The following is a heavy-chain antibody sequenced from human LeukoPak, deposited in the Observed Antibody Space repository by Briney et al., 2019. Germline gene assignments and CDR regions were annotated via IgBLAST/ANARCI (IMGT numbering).Heavy chain of an antibody. V-gene: IGHV3-11*01. D-gene: IGHD3-3*01. CDR2: ISSSGSTI. CDR3: ARGRGLWSGRTYYYYGMDV. CDR1: GFTFSDYY. Sequence: GGSLRLSCAASGFTFSDYYISWIRQAPGKGLEWVSYISSSGSTIYYADSVRGRFTISRDNAKNSLYLQMNSLRAEDTAVYYCARGRGLWSGRTYYYYGMDVWGQGTTVTVSS. J-gene: IGHJ6*02.